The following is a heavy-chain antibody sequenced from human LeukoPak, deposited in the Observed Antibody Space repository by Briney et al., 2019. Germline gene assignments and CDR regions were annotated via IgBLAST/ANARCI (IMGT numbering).Heavy chain of an antibody. CDR2: INSDGSST. Sequence: GGSLRLSCAASGFTFRSYWMHWVRQAPGKGLVWVSRINSDGSSTSYADSVKGRFTISRDNAKNTLYLQMNSLRAEDTAVYYCAKENIWFGELANDYWGQGTLVTVSS. J-gene: IGHJ4*02. CDR3: AKENIWFGELANDY. D-gene: IGHD3-10*01. CDR1: GFTFRSYW. V-gene: IGHV3-74*01.